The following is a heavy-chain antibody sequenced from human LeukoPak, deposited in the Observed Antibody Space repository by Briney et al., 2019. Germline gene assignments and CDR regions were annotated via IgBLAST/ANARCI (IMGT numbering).Heavy chain of an antibody. J-gene: IGHJ3*01. CDR2: LNHSGSR. CDR1: GGSFSGLY. V-gene: IGHV4-34*01. Sequence: PSETLSLTCDVYGGSFSGLYWSWIRQSPGKGLEWIGDLNHSGSRDYSPSLKSRVTISVDTSKNQFSLNLTSVTAADTAVYYCARGNWARPRDAFDFWGQGTMVTVSS. D-gene: IGHD3-16*01. CDR3: ARGNWARPRDAFDF.